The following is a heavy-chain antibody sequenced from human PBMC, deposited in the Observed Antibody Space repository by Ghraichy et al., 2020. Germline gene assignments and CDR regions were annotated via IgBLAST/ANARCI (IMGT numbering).Heavy chain of an antibody. CDR1: GGSISSRGYY. CDR2: IYYSGTT. CDR3: ARLPDPYYYGSGSYPPYYCDY. V-gene: IGHV4-39*01. Sequence: SETLSLTCTVSGGSISSRGYYWGWIRQPPGKGLESIGSIYYSGTTYYNPSLKSRVTMSVDTSKNQFSLRLTSLTAADTAVYYGARLPDPYYYGSGSYPPYYCDYWGQGTLVTVSS. D-gene: IGHD3-10*01. J-gene: IGHJ4*02.